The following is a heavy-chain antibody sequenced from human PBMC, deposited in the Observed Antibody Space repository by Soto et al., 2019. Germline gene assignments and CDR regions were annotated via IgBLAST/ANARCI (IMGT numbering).Heavy chain of an antibody. D-gene: IGHD6-19*01. CDR3: ARLGGYSSGWYLPYFDY. Sequence: QLQLQESGPGLVKPSETLSLTCTLSGGSISSSSYYWGWIRQPPGKGLEWIGSIYYSGSTYYNPSLKSRVTISVDTSKNQFSLKLSSVTAADTAVYYCARLGGYSSGWYLPYFDYWGQGTLVTVSS. J-gene: IGHJ4*02. CDR2: IYYSGST. V-gene: IGHV4-39*01. CDR1: GGSISSSSYY.